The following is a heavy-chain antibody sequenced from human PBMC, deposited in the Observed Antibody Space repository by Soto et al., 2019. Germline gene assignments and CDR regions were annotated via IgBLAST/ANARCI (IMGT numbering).Heavy chain of an antibody. J-gene: IGHJ6*02. CDR3: ARDLWGYCGTDCYPLDV. CDR1: GGTISRYY. CDR2: MYNTGST. D-gene: IGHD2-21*02. Sequence: ASETLCLTCTVSGGTISRYYWSWIRQPPGKGLEWIGYMYNTGSTVYNPSFKSRVTISVDTSKNQFSLKLNSVTAADTAVYYCARDLWGYCGTDCYPLDVWGQGTTVTVSS. V-gene: IGHV4-59*01.